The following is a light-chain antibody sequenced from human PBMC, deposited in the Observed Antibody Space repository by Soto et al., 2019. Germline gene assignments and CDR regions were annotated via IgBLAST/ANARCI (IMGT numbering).Light chain of an antibody. CDR1: QSISNW. J-gene: IGKJ1*01. CDR2: HAS. V-gene: IGKV1-5*01. CDR3: LQDINYPWT. Sequence: DIKMTQSPSTLPASVGDRVTITCRASQSISNWLAWYQQKPGTAPKLLIYHASTLESGVPSRFSGSGSGTDFTLAISSLQPEDSATYYCLQDINYPWTFGQGTKVDIK.